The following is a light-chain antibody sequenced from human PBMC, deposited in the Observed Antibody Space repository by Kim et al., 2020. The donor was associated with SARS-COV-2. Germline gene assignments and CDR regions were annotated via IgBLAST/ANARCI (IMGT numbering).Light chain of an antibody. J-gene: IGLJ3*02. CDR3: QSYDTGLSAWV. Sequence: RVTISCTGNNSNIGADFDVHWYQQVPGTAPKRLIYGNTNRPSGVPDRFSGSKSGTSASLAISGLQAEDEADYYCQSYDTGLSAWVFGGGTQLTVL. V-gene: IGLV1-40*01. CDR1: NSNIGADFD. CDR2: GNT.